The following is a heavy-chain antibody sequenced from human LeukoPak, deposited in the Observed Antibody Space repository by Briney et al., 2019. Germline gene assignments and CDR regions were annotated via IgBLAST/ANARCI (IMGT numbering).Heavy chain of an antibody. CDR2: IYHSGST. J-gene: IGHJ3*02. Sequence: SETLSLTCAVYGGSFSGYYWSWIRQPPGKGLEWIGEIYHSGSTNYNPSLKSRVTISVDKSKNQFSLKLSSVTAADTAVYYCASFDSSGYYWNAFDIWGQGTMVTVSS. CDR1: GGSFSGYY. CDR3: ASFDSSGYYWNAFDI. V-gene: IGHV4-34*01. D-gene: IGHD3-22*01.